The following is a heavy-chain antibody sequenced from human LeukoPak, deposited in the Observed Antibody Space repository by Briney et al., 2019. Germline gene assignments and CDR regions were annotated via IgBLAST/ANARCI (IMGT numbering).Heavy chain of an antibody. V-gene: IGHV3-48*01. CDR2: ISSSSSTI. Sequence: GGSLRLSCAASGFTFSSYSMNWVRQAPGKGLEWVSYISSSSSTIYYADSVKGRFTISRDNAKNSLYLQMNSLRAEDTAVYYCARDGVEWDSQYYFDYWGQGTLVTVSS. CDR1: GFTFSSYS. D-gene: IGHD1-26*01. J-gene: IGHJ4*02. CDR3: ARDGVEWDSQYYFDY.